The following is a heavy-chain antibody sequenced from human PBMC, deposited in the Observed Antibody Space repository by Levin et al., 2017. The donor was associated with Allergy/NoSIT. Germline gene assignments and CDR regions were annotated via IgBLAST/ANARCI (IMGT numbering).Heavy chain of an antibody. J-gene: IGHJ4*02. CDR1: GVSISSYY. Sequence: SETLSLTCTVSGVSISSYYWSWIRQSPGKGLEWIGYVYYSGSTNYNPSLKSRVTISVDMSKSQFSLKLSSVSAADTAVYYCAAGYSSSWYYFDYWGQGTLVTVSS. CDR3: AAGYSSSWYYFDY. V-gene: IGHV4-59*01. CDR2: VYYSGST. D-gene: IGHD6-13*01.